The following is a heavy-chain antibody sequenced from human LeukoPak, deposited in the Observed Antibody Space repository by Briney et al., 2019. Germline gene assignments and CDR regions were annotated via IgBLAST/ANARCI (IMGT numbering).Heavy chain of an antibody. V-gene: IGHV3-23*01. CDR1: GFTFSSSA. CDR3: AKKSPYGGADY. CDR2: ISGNGAST. Sequence: GESLKISCAASGFTFSSSAMSWVRQAPGKGLEWVSAISGNGASTYYADSVKGRLTISRDNSKNTLYLQINSLRAEDTAVYYCAKKSPYGGADYWGQGTLVTVSS. J-gene: IGHJ4*02. D-gene: IGHD4/OR15-4a*01.